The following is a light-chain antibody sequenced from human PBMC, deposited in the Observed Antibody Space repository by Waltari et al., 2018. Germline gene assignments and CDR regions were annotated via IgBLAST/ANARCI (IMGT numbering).Light chain of an antibody. CDR1: SSDIGAYNY. J-gene: IGLJ1*01. CDR2: EVT. Sequence: QSALTQPASVSRSPGLSTTISCTGTSSDIGAYNYFPWYQQHPGKAPKLMIYEVTKRPSGVSDRFSGSKSGNTASLTISGLQSEDEADYYCCSYTISDTYVFGTGTKVTVL. CDR3: CSYTISDTYV. V-gene: IGLV2-14*01.